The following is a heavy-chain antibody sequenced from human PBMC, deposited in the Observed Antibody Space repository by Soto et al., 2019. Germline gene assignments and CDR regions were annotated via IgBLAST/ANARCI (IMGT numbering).Heavy chain of an antibody. D-gene: IGHD6-19*01. V-gene: IGHV1-69*06. Sequence: QVQLVQSGAEVKKPGSSVKVSCKASGGTFNSYALTWVRQAPGHGLEWMGGFIPIFRSTNYAQKFQGRVTITANRSTSTAYMELSSLRSDDTAVYYCARVRHPPYGSGCRNLYWYFELWGRGTLVTVSS. J-gene: IGHJ2*01. CDR3: ARVRHPPYGSGCRNLYWYFEL. CDR1: GGTFNSYA. CDR2: FIPIFRST.